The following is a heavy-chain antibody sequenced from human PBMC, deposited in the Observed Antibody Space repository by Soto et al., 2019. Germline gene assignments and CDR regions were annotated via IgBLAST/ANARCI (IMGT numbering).Heavy chain of an antibody. D-gene: IGHD2-21*02. CDR1: GFTFSTFA. V-gene: IGHV3-23*01. Sequence: EVQLLESGGGLVQPGGSLRLSCAASGFTFSTFAMNWVRQAPGKGLEWVSGITGSGGSTYYADSVKGRFTISRDNSENTLYLQMNRLRAEDTAAYYWSIGLGDYSYSDCYPVDVWGQGTAVTVSS. CDR3: SIGLGDYSYSDCYPVDV. J-gene: IGHJ6*02. CDR2: ITGSGGST.